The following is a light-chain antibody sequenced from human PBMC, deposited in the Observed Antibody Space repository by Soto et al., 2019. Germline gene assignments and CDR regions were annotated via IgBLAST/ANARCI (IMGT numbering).Light chain of an antibody. CDR3: QQYYTCPWT. CDR2: TAS. J-gene: IGKJ1*01. Sequence: AIRMTQSPSSLSASTGDRVTITCRASQGISSYLAWYQQKPGKAPKVLIHTASTLQGGVPSRISGSGSETDFTLTSSRLQSEDFATYYCQQYYTCPWTFGQGTKVEVK. V-gene: IGKV1-8*01. CDR1: QGISSY.